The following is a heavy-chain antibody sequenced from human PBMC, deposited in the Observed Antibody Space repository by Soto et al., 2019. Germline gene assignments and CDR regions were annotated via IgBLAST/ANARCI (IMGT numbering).Heavy chain of an antibody. CDR3: ATANRSFSPTY. CDR1: GFTFYSYW. V-gene: IGHV3-7*01. CDR2: IAQDGSEE. D-gene: IGHD3-10*01. Sequence: EVQLVESGGGVVQPGGSLRLSCAASGFTFYSYWMSWVRQAPGRGLESVANIAQDGSEEYYVDSVKGRFTISRDNVRNSLYLQMNSLRAEDTAMYFCATANRSFSPTYWGQGTLVTVSS. J-gene: IGHJ4*02.